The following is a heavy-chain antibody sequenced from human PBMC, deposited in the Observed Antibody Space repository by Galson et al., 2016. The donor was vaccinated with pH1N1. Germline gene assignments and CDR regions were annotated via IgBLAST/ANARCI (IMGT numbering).Heavy chain of an antibody. CDR1: GYSFTRYY. CDR2: INPSGGST. CDR3: ARWRSILGITGFVL. Sequence: SVKVSCKASGYSFTRYYMHWVRQAPGQGLEWMGIINPSGGSTVYAEKFQGRVTMTSDTSTSAASMDLSSLRSEDTAVYYCARWRSILGITGFVLWGQGTLVTVSS. V-gene: IGHV1-46*03. D-gene: IGHD1-26*01. J-gene: IGHJ4*02.